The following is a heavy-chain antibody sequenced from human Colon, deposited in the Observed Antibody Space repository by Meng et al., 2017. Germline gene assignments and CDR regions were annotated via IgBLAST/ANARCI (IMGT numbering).Heavy chain of an antibody. CDR2: IIPAVGSA. J-gene: IGHJ5*02. D-gene: IGHD2-15*01. CDR3: ARGGSALTIMGSLDP. Sequence: QVRLVQSGAEVKKPGSSVTVSCKAPGGTFSTYHFVWVRQAPGQGLEWMGRIIPAVGSAKYAQRFQGRVTITADIATNTAYMELRSLRSDDTAVYYCARGGSALTIMGSLDPWGQGTLVTVSS. V-gene: IGHV1-69*08. CDR1: GGTFSTYH.